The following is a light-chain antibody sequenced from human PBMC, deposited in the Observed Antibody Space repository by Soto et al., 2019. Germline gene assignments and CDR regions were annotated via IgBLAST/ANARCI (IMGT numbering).Light chain of an antibody. CDR1: QSVSNN. CDR2: GAS. J-gene: IGKJ5*01. CDR3: QQYSKWPPIT. Sequence: IVMTQSPAILSVTPGERATLSCRASQSVSNNLAWYQQRPGQAPSLLIYGASTRATGIPARFSGSGSGTEFTLTISYLQSEDFAVYYCQQYSKWPPITFGQGTRLEI. V-gene: IGKV3-15*01.